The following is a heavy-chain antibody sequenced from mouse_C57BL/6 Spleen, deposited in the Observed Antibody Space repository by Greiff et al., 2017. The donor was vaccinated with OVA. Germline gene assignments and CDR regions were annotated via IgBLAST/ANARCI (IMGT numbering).Heavy chain of an antibody. D-gene: IGHD2-5*01. J-gene: IGHJ4*01. CDR3: ARTGIYRNYVGYAMDY. CDR1: GFTFSDYG. CDR2: ISSGSSTI. Sequence: EVKLVESGGGLVKPGGSLKLSCAASGFTFSDYGMHWVRQAPEKGLEWVAYISSGSSTIYYADTVKGRFTISRDNAKNTLFLQMTSLRSEDTAMYYCARTGIYRNYVGYAMDYWGQGTSVTVSS. V-gene: IGHV5-17*01.